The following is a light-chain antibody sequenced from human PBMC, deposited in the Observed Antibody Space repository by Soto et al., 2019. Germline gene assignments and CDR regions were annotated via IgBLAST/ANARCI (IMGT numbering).Light chain of an antibody. CDR1: TGAVTSGYY. Sequence: QTVVTQEPSLTVSPGGTVTLTCASSTGAVTSGYYPNWVQQKPGQTPRALIYSTDNKHSWTPARFSGSLLGGKAALTLSGAQPEDEAEYYCLLYFGGYVVFGGGTKLTV. V-gene: IGLV7-43*01. J-gene: IGLJ2*01. CDR2: STD. CDR3: LLYFGGYVV.